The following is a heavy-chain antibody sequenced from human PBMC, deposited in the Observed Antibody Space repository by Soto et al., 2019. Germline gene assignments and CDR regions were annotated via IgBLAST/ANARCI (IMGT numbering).Heavy chain of an antibody. D-gene: IGHD6-19*01. V-gene: IGHV1-69*13. CDR2: IIPIFGKG. CDR3: ARVAGPDFSHYYGIDV. J-gene: IGHJ6*02. CDR1: GYTFTSYA. Sequence: SVKVSCKASGYTFTSYAMNWVRQAPGQGLEWMGGIIPIFGKGDYAPKFRGRVTFTADEVTTTVYMEMSSLSSGDTAVYYCARVAGPDFSHYYGIDVWGQGTTVTVSS.